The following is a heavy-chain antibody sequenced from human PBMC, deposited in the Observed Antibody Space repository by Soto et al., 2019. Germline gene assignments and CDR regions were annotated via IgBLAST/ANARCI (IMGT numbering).Heavy chain of an antibody. D-gene: IGHD6-19*01. Sequence: ASVKVSCKASGYTFTSYAMHWVRQAPGQRLEWMGWINAGNGNTKYSQKFQGRVTITRDTSASTAYMELSSLRSEDTAVYYCARFIAVAGTTIFDYWGQGTLVTVSS. CDR1: GYTFTSYA. V-gene: IGHV1-3*01. CDR3: ARFIAVAGTTIFDY. J-gene: IGHJ4*02. CDR2: INAGNGNT.